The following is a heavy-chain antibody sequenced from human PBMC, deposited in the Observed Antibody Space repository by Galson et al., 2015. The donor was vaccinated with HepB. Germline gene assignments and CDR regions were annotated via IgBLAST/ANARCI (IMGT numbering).Heavy chain of an antibody. Sequence: SLRLSCAASGFTFSNCAMHWVRQAPGKGLEWVAFISYDGSNKYYADSVKGRFTISRDNPKNTLYLQMKSLRAEDTAAYYCARGDILLGYYFDSWGQGALVTVSS. CDR3: ARGDILLGYYFDS. V-gene: IGHV3-30-3*01. CDR1: GFTFSNCA. CDR2: ISYDGSNK. J-gene: IGHJ4*02. D-gene: IGHD2-8*02.